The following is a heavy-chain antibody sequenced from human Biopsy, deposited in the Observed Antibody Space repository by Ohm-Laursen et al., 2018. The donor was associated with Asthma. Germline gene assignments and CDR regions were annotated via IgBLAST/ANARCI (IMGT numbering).Heavy chain of an antibody. CDR1: GGTFSNFA. CDR3: ARCQVGYSSGWSLLLKKIYYSGMDV. Sequence: SVKVSCNSPGGTFSNFAISWVRQAPGQGLEWLGGIMTVFGTTNYAQKFQGRVIITADESTSTAYMEVTSLRSEDTAIYYCARCQVGYSSGWSLLLKKIYYSGMDVWGQGTAVTVSS. D-gene: IGHD6-19*01. CDR2: IMTVFGTT. J-gene: IGHJ6*02. V-gene: IGHV1-69*13.